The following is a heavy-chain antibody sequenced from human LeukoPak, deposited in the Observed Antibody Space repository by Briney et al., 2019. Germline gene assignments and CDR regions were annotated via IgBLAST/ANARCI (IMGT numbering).Heavy chain of an antibody. CDR1: GGTFSNYA. CDR2: IIPIFDTA. CDR3: ARDLLGSATSYSSGAWDY. Sequence: SVKVSCKASGGTFSNYAISWVRQAPRQGLEWMGGIIPIFDTADNAQKFQGRLTITADESTSTAYMELSSLRAEDTAVYYCARDLLGSATSYSSGAWDYWDQGTLVTVSS. D-gene: IGHD3-9*01. J-gene: IGHJ4*02. V-gene: IGHV1-69*13.